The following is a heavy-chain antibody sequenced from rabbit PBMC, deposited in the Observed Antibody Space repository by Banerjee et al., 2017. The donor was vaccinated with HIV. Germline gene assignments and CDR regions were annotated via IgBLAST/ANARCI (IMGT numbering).Heavy chain of an antibody. J-gene: IGHJ4*01. CDR3: ARGVYTYGYAGYAAATGYFNL. V-gene: IGHV1S40*01. Sequence: GSSGSTYYANWAKGRFTISKTSSTTVTLQMTSLTAADTATYFCARGVYTYGYAGYAAATGYFNLWGQGTLVTVS. CDR2: GSSGST. D-gene: IGHD6-1*01.